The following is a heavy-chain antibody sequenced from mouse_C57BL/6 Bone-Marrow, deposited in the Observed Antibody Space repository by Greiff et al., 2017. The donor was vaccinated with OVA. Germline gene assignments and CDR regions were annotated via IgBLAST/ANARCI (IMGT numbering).Heavy chain of an antibody. J-gene: IGHJ4*01. V-gene: IGHV14-1*01. CDR3: TTAYYDAMDY. CDR2: IDPEDGDT. Sequence: VQLKESGAELVRPGASVKLSCTASGFNIKDYYMHWVKQRPEQGLEWIGRIDPEDGDTEYAPKFQGKATMTAEPSSNTAYLQLSSLTSEDTAVYYCTTAYYDAMDYWGQGTSVTVSS. D-gene: IGHD2-10*01. CDR1: GFNIKDYY.